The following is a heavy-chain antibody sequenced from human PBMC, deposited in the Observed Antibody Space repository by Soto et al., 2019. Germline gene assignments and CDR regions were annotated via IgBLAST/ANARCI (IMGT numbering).Heavy chain of an antibody. J-gene: IGHJ6*02. D-gene: IGHD3-10*01. V-gene: IGHV1-58*01. Sequence: GASVKVSCKASGFTFTSSAVQWVRQARGQRLEWIGWIVVGSGNTNYAQKFQDRVTITRDTSANTVYMELSSLRSEDTAMYYCARDYGSGSPRGMDVWGQGTTVTVSS. CDR3: ARDYGSGSPRGMDV. CDR2: IVVGSGNT. CDR1: GFTFTSSA.